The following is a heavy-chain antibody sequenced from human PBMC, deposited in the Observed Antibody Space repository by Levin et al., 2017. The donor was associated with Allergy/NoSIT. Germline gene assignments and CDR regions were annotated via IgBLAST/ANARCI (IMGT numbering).Heavy chain of an antibody. D-gene: IGHD3-9*01. CDR2: ISAYNGNT. Sequence: GESLKISCKASGYTFTSYGISWVRQAPGQGLEWMGWISAYNGNTNYAQKLQGRVTMTTDTSTSTAYMELRSLRSDDTAVYYCARDQYDILTGYRAVDYWGQGTLVTVSS. CDR1: GYTFTSYG. V-gene: IGHV1-18*01. J-gene: IGHJ4*02. CDR3: ARDQYDILTGYRAVDY.